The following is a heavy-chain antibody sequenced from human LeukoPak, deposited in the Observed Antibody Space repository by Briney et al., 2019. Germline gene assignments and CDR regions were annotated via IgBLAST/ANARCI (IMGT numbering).Heavy chain of an antibody. J-gene: IGHJ6*02. CDR3: ARDWRFGEGLLVWGMDV. CDR2: INPNSGGT. D-gene: IGHD3-10*01. CDR1: GYTFTAYY. Sequence: ASVKVSCKASGYTFTAYYIHWVRRAPGQGLEWMGWINPNSGGTESAQKFQGRVTMTRDTSISTAYMELSRLRSDDTAVYYCARDWRFGEGLLVWGMDVWGQGTTVTVSS. V-gene: IGHV1-2*02.